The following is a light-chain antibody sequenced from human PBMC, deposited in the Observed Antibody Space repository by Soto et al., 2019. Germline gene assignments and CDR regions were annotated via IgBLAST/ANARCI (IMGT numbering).Light chain of an antibody. CDR1: TGAVTSGHY. CDR3: LLSYSGARV. V-gene: IGLV7-46*01. J-gene: IGLJ1*01. Sequence: QAVVTQEPSLTVSPGGTVTLTCRSSTGAVTSGHYPSWFQQKPGQAPRTLIYDTSNKHSWTPALFAGSLLEGKAALTLSGAQPEDEAEYYCLLSYSGARVFGTGTKLTVL. CDR2: DTS.